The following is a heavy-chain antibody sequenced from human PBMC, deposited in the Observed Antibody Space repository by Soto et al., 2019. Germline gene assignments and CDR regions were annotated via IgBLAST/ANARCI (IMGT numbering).Heavy chain of an antibody. Sequence: ASVKVSCKASGYTFTSYGISWVRQAPGQGLEWMGWISAYNGNTNYAQKLQGRVTMTTDTSTSTAYMELRSLRSDDTAVYYCARDHIAVAGVVQGLHYYYGMDVWGQGTTVTVSS. V-gene: IGHV1-18*01. J-gene: IGHJ6*02. D-gene: IGHD6-19*01. CDR2: ISAYNGNT. CDR3: ARDHIAVAGVVQGLHYYYGMDV. CDR1: GYTFTSYG.